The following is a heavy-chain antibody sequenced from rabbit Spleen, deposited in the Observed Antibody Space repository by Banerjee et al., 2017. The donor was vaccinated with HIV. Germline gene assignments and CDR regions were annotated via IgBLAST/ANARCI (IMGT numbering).Heavy chain of an antibody. CDR1: GFSFSSSYW. D-gene: IGHD4-2*01. J-gene: IGHJ4*01. V-gene: IGHV1S45*01. CDR3: ARHVHYVGLDL. CDR2: FYTDRGDT. Sequence: QEQLEESGGDLVKPEGSLTLTCTPSGFSFSSSYWMCWVRQAPGKGLEWIACFYTDRGDTAYASWAKGRFTISKPSSTTVTLQMTSLTAADTATYFCARHVHYVGLDLWGPGTLSPS.